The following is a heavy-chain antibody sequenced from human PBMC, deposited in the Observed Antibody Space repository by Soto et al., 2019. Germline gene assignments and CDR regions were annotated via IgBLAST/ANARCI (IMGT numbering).Heavy chain of an antibody. V-gene: IGHV4-59*01. D-gene: IGHD6-19*01. CDR1: DDSIRSYY. CDR2: IYYSGST. J-gene: IGHJ4*02. Sequence: SETLSLTCSVSDDSIRSYYWSWIRQPPGKGLEWIGYIYYSGSTNYNPSLKSRVSLSVDSSKNQFSLKLSSVTAADTAVYYCVSGWSLDYWGQGARVTVSS. CDR3: VSGWSLDY.